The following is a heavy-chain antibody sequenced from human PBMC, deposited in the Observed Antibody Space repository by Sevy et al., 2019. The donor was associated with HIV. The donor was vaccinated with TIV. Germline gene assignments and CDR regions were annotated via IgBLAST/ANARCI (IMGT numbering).Heavy chain of an antibody. CDR1: GFTFSSYA. Sequence: GGSLRLSCAASGFTFSSYAMHWVRQAPGKGLEWVAVISYDGSNKYYADSVKGRFTISRDNSKNTLYLQMNSLRAEDTAVYYCARDWDYYGSGSSNYYYYYGMDVWGQGTTVTVSS. CDR2: ISYDGSNK. V-gene: IGHV3-30*04. CDR3: ARDWDYYGSGSSNYYYYYGMDV. D-gene: IGHD3-10*01. J-gene: IGHJ6*02.